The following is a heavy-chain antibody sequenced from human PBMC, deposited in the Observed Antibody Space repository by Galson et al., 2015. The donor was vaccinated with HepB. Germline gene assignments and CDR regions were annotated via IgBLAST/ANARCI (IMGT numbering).Heavy chain of an antibody. D-gene: IGHD5-24*01. CDR3: ARLRFERWLQGRGLVDS. CDR2: VLSSGSA. Sequence: LSLTCTVSGDSIGRSSSYWGWIRQPPGKGLEWIGSVLSSGSAYYKSSLRSRISVSLDTSRNQYSLSLRSVTAADTAVYYCARLRFERWLQGRGLVDSWGQGTLVTVSS. V-gene: IGHV4-39*07. CDR1: GDSIGRSSSY. J-gene: IGHJ4*02.